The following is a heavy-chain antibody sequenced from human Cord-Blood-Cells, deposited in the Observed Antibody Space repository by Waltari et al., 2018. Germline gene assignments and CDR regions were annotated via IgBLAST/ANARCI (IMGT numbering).Heavy chain of an antibody. CDR2: IKQDGSEK. Sequence: EVQLVESGGGLVQPGGSLRLSCAASGFTFRSYWMSWVRQAPRKGLEWVANIKQDGSEKYYVDSVKGRFTISRDNAKNSLYLQMNSLRAEDTAVYYCARARYSSSYYYYGMDVWGQGTTVTVSS. CDR3: ARARYSSSYYYYGMDV. D-gene: IGHD6-6*01. CDR1: GFTFRSYW. V-gene: IGHV3-7*01. J-gene: IGHJ6*02.